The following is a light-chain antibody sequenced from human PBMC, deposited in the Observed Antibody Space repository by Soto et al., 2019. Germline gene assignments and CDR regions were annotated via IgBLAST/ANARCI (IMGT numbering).Light chain of an antibody. J-gene: IGKJ2*01. CDR2: GAS. CDR3: QQYGSSMYT. V-gene: IGKV3-20*01. Sequence: EIVLTQSPGTLSLSPGERATLSCRASQSVSSSYLAWYQQKPGQAPRLLIYGASSRATGIPDRFTGSGSGTDFTLTTSRLEPEDFAVDYCQQYGSSMYTFGQGIKLETK. CDR1: QSVSSSY.